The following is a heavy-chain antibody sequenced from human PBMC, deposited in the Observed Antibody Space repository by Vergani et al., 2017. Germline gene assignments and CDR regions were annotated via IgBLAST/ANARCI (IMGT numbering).Heavy chain of an antibody. CDR3: ARGDGSGSDVFDI. J-gene: IGHJ3*02. V-gene: IGHV3-30*03. D-gene: IGHD3-10*01. CDR1: GFTFSSYG. Sequence: QVQLVESGGGVVQPGRSLRLSCAASGFTFSSYGMHWVRQAPGKGLEWVAVISYDGSSKYYADSVKGRFTISRDNSKHTLYLQMNSLGAEDTAVDYCARGDGSGSDVFDIWGQGTMVTVSS. CDR2: ISYDGSSK.